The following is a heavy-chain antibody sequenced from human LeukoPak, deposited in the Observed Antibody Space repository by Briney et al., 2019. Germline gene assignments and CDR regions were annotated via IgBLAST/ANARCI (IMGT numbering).Heavy chain of an antibody. V-gene: IGHV1-18*01. CDR1: GYTFTNYG. CDR3: ARDCSYSSGCPSNFDY. Sequence: EASVKVSCKASGYTFTNYGISWVRQAPGQGLEWMGWISAYNGNTNYAQKLQGRVTMTTDTSTSTAYMELRSLRSDDTAVYYCARDCSYSSGCPSNFDYWGQGTLVTVSS. D-gene: IGHD6-19*01. J-gene: IGHJ4*02. CDR2: ISAYNGNT.